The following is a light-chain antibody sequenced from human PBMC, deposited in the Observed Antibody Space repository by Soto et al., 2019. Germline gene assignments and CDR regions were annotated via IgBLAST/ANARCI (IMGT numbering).Light chain of an antibody. J-gene: IGLJ1*01. V-gene: IGLV2-8*01. CDR2: EVN. CDR1: SSDVGVYNY. Sequence: QSVLTQPASVSGSPGQSITISCTGTSSDVGVYNYVSWYQQHPGKAPKLMIYEVNKRPSGVPDRFSGSKSGNTASLTVSGLQAEDEADYYCSSYAGSSNVFGTGTKLTVL. CDR3: SSYAGSSNV.